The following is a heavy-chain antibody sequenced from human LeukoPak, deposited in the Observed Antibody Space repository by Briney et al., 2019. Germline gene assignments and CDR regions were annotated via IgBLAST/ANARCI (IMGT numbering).Heavy chain of an antibody. CDR3: ARGINDYGENFDY. CDR2: IYYSGST. V-gene: IGHV4-59*01. CDR1: GDSISSYY. Sequence: SETLSLTCTVSGDSISSYYWSWIRQPPGKGLEWIGYIYYSGSTNYNPSLKSRITISVDTSKNQFSLKLSSVTAADTAVYYCARGINDYGENFDYWGQGTLVTVSS. D-gene: IGHD4-17*01. J-gene: IGHJ4*02.